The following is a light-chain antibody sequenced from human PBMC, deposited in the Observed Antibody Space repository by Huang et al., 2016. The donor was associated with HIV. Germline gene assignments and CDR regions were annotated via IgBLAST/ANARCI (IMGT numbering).Light chain of an antibody. V-gene: IGKV3-15*01. CDR3: QQYKNWPPWT. CDR2: GAS. J-gene: IGKJ1*01. Sequence: ETVMTQSPGTLSVSPGERATLSCRASQSVSTNVAWYQQKPGQGPRLLIYGASTRATGIPARFSGSGSGTEFTLTISSRQSEDSAVYYCQQYKNWPPWTFGQGTKVEIK. CDR1: QSVSTN.